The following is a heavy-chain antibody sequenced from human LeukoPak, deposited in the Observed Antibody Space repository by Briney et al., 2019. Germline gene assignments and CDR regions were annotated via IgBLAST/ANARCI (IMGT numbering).Heavy chain of an antibody. J-gene: IGHJ4*02. V-gene: IGHV3-23*01. CDR2: ISGSGDNT. CDR1: GFTFSSYA. D-gene: IGHD6-13*01. CDR3: ATKQQQTFDY. Sequence: GGSLRLSCAASGFTFSSYAMSWVRQAPGKGLEWVSVISGSGDNTYYADSVKGRFTISRDNSKNTLYLQVNSLRAEDTAVYYCATKQQQTFDYWGQGTLVTVSS.